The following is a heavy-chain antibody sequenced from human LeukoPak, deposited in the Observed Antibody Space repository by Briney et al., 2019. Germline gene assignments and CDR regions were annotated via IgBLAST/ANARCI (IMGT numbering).Heavy chain of an antibody. D-gene: IGHD5-18*01. CDR3: ARETLLQLWSTYYYYGMDV. CDR2: INPNSGGT. CDR1: GYTFTGYY. V-gene: IGHV1-2*02. Sequence: GASVEVSCRASGYTFTGYYMHWVRQAPGQGLEWMGWINPNSGGTNYAQKFQGRVTMTRDTSISTAYMELSRLRSDDTAVYYCARETLLQLWSTYYYYGMDVWGQGTTVTVSS. J-gene: IGHJ6*02.